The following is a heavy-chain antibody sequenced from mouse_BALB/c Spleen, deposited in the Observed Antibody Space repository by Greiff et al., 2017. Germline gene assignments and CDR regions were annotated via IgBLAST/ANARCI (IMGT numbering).Heavy chain of an antibody. Sequence: DVKLVESGGGLVKPGGSLKLSCAASGFTFSSYAMSWVRQSPEKRLEWVAEISSGGSYTYYPDTVTGRFTITRDNAKNTLYLEMSSLRSEDTAMYYCARVEYYGSSYDFDYWGQGTTLTVSS. CDR3: ARVEYYGSSYDFDY. D-gene: IGHD1-1*01. J-gene: IGHJ2*01. V-gene: IGHV5-9-4*01. CDR2: ISSGGSYT. CDR1: GFTFSSYA.